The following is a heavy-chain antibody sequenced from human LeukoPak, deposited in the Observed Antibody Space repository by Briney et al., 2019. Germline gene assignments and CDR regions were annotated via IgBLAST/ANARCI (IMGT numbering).Heavy chain of an antibody. J-gene: IGHJ5*02. D-gene: IGHD6-6*01. CDR1: GYTFNSYG. CDR3: ARDCIAARAYNWFDP. CDR2: ISAYNGHT. V-gene: IGHV1-18*01. Sequence: GASVKVSCKASGYTFNSYGISWVRQAPGQGLEWMGWISAYNGHTNYAQKFQGRVTMTRDMSTSTVYMELSSLRSEDTAVYYCARDCIAARAYNWFDPWGQGTLVTVSS.